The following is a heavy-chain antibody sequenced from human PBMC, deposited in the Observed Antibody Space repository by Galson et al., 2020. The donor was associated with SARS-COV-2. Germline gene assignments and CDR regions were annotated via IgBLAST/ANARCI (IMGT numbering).Heavy chain of an antibody. Sequence: GSLRLSCKGSGYSFTSYWISWVRQMPGKGLEWMGRIDPSDSYTNYSPSFQGHVTISADKSISTAYLQWSSLKASDTAMYYCATERGSWPENWFDPWGQGTRVTVSS. CDR1: GYSFTSYW. CDR3: ATERGSWPENWFDP. D-gene: IGHD6-13*01. CDR2: IDPSDSYT. J-gene: IGHJ5*02. V-gene: IGHV5-10-1*01.